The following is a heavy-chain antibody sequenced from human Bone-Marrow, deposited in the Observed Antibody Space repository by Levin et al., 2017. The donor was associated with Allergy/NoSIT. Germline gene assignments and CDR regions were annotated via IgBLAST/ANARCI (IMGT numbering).Heavy chain of an antibody. J-gene: IGHJ6*02. Sequence: SQTLSLTCTVSYGSISTVSWTWIRPPPGMRLEWIGYIYSSGNTNYNPSLRSRVTISGDASKNQLSLKLSSVTAADTAVYYCGGLRSGYYYYCGMDVWGQGTTVTVSS. D-gene: IGHD3-3*01. V-gene: IGHV4-59*01. CDR2: IYSSGNT. CDR3: GGLRSGYYYYCGMDV. CDR1: YGSISTVS.